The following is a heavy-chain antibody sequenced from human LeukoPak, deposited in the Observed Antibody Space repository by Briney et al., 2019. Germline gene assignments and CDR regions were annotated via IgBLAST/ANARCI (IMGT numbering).Heavy chain of an antibody. CDR2: IYYSGST. J-gene: IGHJ4*02. D-gene: IGHD1-26*01. CDR1: GGSISSGDYY. V-gene: IGHV4-30-4*01. Sequence: SETLSLTCTVSGGSISSGDYYWSWLRQPPGKGLKWIGYIYYSGSTYFNPSLKSRVTISVETSKNQFSLKLSSVTAADTAVYYCARVPVYSGTYFDYWGQGTLVTVSS. CDR3: ARVPVYSGTYFDY.